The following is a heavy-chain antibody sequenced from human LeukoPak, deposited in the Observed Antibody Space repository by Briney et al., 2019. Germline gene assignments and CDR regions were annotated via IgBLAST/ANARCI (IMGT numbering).Heavy chain of an antibody. D-gene: IGHD2/OR15-2a*01. Sequence: PGGSLRLSCAASGFTFSSYAMTWVRQAPRKGLEWVSAISGSGSNTYYAVSGKGRFTISRDNSKNTLYLQMNSLRAEDTDLYYCANLTTCNTHYPFDYWGQGTLVTVSS. V-gene: IGHV3-23*01. CDR1: GFTFSSYA. J-gene: IGHJ4*02. CDR3: ANLTTCNTHYPFDY. CDR2: ISGSGSNT.